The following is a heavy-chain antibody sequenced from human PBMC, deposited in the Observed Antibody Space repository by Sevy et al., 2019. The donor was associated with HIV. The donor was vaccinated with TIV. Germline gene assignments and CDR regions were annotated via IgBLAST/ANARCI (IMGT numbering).Heavy chain of an antibody. CDR2: ISISGADK. J-gene: IGHJ5*02. V-gene: IGHV3-23*01. D-gene: IGHD2-8*02. CDR3: AKALVETEDKNEFDP. CDR1: GFTLSSYA. Sequence: GGSLRLSCAASGFTLSSYAMSWVRQAPGKGLEWVSSISISGADKYYADSVKGRFTISRDNSQNRLYFQMNSLRAEDTALYYCAKALVETEDKNEFDPWGQGTLVTVSS.